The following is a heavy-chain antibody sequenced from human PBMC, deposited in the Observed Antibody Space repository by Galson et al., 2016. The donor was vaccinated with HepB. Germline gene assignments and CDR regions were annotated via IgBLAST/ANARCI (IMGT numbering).Heavy chain of an antibody. CDR3: ARRRRMGSRSDYSELYWLDP. Sequence: SETLSLTCTVSGGSISDYYWNWIRQPPGKGLEWIGHIYYSGNTYYNPSLKSRVTISVDTSKNQFSLRLSSVTAADAAVYYCARRRRMGSRSDYSELYWLDPWGQGTLVTVSS. V-gene: IGHV4-59*08. J-gene: IGHJ5*02. CDR1: GGSISDYY. CDR2: IYYSGNT. D-gene: IGHD3-3*01.